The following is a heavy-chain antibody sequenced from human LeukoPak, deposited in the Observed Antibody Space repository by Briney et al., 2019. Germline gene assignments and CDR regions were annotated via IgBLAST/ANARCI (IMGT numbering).Heavy chain of an antibody. J-gene: IGHJ4*02. CDR2: ISGSGGST. Sequence: GGSLRLSCAASGFTFSSYGMSWVRQAPGKGLEWVSAISGSGGSTYYADSVKGRFTISRDNSKNTLYLQMNSLRAEDTAVYYCANNMRGSGSYVIFDYWGQGTLVTVSS. V-gene: IGHV3-23*01. CDR3: ANNMRGSGSYVIFDY. CDR1: GFTFSSYG. D-gene: IGHD3-10*01.